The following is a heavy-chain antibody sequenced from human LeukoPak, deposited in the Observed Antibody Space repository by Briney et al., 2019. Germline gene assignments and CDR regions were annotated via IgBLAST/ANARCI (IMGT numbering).Heavy chain of an antibody. V-gene: IGHV3-48*02. CDR3: ARGETRIVH. CDR1: GFTFSSYS. J-gene: IGHJ1*01. CDR2: ITSVSAI. Sequence: GRSLRPSCAASGFTFSSYSMNWVRQAPGKGLEWVSQITSVSAIYYADSVKGRFTISRDNAKNSLYLHMNSLREGDTAMYYCARGETRIVHWGQGTLVTVSS. D-gene: IGHD2-15*01.